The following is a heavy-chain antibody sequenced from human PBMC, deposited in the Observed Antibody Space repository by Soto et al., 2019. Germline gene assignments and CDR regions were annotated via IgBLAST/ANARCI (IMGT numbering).Heavy chain of an antibody. CDR3: AREPRYCRGGSCSSTGDAYSI. CDR2: ISNRGDT. J-gene: IGHJ3*02. D-gene: IGHD2-15*01. V-gene: IGHV3-66*01. CDR1: GFIVSDTY. Sequence: EVQLVESGGGLVQPGGSLRLSCTASGFIVSDTYVNWVRQAPGKGLEWVSVISNRGDTHYADSVRGRFSLSRDISDNTLHLQMNNLRVEDTAVYYCAREPRYCRGGSCSSTGDAYSIWGQGTMVTVSS.